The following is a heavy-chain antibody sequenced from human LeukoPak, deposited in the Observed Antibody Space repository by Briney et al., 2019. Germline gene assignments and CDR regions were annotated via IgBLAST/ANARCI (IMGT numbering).Heavy chain of an antibody. J-gene: IGHJ4*02. D-gene: IGHD3-22*01. CDR1: GFTFSSYA. V-gene: IGHV3-30-3*01. CDR2: ISYDGSNK. Sequence: GGSLRLSCAASGFTFSSYAMHWVRQAPGKGLEGVAVISYDGSNKYYADSVKGRFTISRDNSKNTLYLQMNSLRAEDTAVYYCARDTDYYDSSGYYYQGGFDYWGQGTLVTVSS. CDR3: ARDTDYYDSSGYYYQGGFDY.